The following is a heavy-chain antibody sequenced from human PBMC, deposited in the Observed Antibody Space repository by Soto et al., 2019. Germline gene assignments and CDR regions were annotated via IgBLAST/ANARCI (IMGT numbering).Heavy chain of an antibody. V-gene: IGHV3-33*01. D-gene: IGHD3-10*01. Sequence: GGSLRLSCVGSGFSFSNHGMHCVRQAPCKGLEWVASIWYDGSNKYYADSVKGRFTISRDNSKSTMYLQMNSLAVEDTAMYYCAAGEPLQYRGQGT. CDR1: GFSFSNHG. J-gene: IGHJ4*02. CDR2: IWYDGSNK. CDR3: AAGEPLQY.